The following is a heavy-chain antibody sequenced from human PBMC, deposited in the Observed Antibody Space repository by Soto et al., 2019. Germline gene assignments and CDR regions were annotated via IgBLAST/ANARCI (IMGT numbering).Heavy chain of an antibody. J-gene: IGHJ6*03. D-gene: IGHD3-3*01. CDR3: ARVGAPYYEFWSGHMDV. Sequence: EVQLVESGGGLVKPGGSLRLSCAASGFTFSSYSMNWVRQAPGKGLEWVSSISSSSSYIYYADSVKGRFTISRDNAKNSLDMQINSLRAGDTDVYYCARVGAPYYEFWSGHMDVWGKGTMVTVSS. CDR1: GFTFSSYS. CDR2: ISSSSSYI. V-gene: IGHV3-21*01.